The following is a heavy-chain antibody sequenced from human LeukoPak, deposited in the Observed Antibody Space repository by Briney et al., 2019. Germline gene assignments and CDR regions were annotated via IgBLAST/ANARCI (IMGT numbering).Heavy chain of an antibody. Sequence: GGSLRLSCAASGFSFSSYSMNWVRQAPGKGPEWVSVISSSSGSIYYAESVKGRFTISRDNDKTSLYLQMNNLRAEDTAVYYCAKDQKWLVDYWGQGTLVTVSS. CDR2: ISSSSGSI. D-gene: IGHD6-19*01. CDR3: AKDQKWLVDY. CDR1: GFSFSSYS. J-gene: IGHJ4*02. V-gene: IGHV3-21*01.